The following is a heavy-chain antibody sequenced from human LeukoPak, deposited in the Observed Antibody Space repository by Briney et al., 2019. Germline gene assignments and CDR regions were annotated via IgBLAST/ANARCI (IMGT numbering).Heavy chain of an antibody. CDR1: GFTVTSSY. V-gene: IGHV3-21*04. Sequence: PGGSLRLSCAASGFTVTSSYMTWVRQTPGKGLEWVSLISATSSDINYAESVRGRFTITRDNAKNSLFLQMDSLRVEDTAIYYCAKGLFSAFDKYLDSWGQGTLVTVSS. CDR2: ISATSSDI. J-gene: IGHJ4*02. CDR3: AKGLFSAFDKYLDS. D-gene: IGHD5-12*01.